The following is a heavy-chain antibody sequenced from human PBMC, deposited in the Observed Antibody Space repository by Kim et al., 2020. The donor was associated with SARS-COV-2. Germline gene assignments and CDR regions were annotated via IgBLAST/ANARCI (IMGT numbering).Heavy chain of an antibody. J-gene: IGHJ5*02. CDR2: IWYDGSNK. Sequence: GGSLRLSCAASGFTFSSYGMHWVRQAPGKGLEWVAVIWYDGSNKYYADSVKGRFTISRDNSKNTLYLQMNSLRAEDTAVYYCARDDPNNWFDPWGQGTLVTVSS. V-gene: IGHV3-33*01. CDR1: GFTFSSYG. CDR3: ARDDPNNWFDP.